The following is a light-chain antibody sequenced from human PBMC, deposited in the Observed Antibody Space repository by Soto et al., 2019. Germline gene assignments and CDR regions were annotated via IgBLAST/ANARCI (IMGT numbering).Light chain of an antibody. CDR2: RNN. Sequence: QSVLTQPPSASGTPGQRVTISCSGSSSNIGTNYVYWYQQLPGTAPTLLIYRNNQRSSGVPDRFSGSKSGTSASLAISGLRSEDEADYYCAAWDDSLSVVFGGGTKVTVL. V-gene: IGLV1-47*01. CDR1: SSNIGTNY. J-gene: IGLJ2*01. CDR3: AAWDDSLSVV.